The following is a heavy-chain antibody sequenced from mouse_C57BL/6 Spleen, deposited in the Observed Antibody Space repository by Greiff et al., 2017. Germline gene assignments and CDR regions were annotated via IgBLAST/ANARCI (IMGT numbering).Heavy chain of an antibody. CDR2: IDPSDSYT. J-gene: IGHJ3*01. CDR3: AREGDSSGPWFAY. V-gene: IGHV1-59*01. CDR1: GYTFTSYW. Sequence: QVQLQQPGAELVRPGTSVKLSCKASGYTFTSYWMHWVKQRPGQGLEWIGVIDPSDSYTNYNQKFKGKATLTVDTSSSTAYMQLSSLTSEDSAVYYGAREGDSSGPWFAYWGQGTLVTVSA. D-gene: IGHD3-2*02.